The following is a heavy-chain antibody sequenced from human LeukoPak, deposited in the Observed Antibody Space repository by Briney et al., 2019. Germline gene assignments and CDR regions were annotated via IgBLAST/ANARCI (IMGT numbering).Heavy chain of an antibody. D-gene: IGHD4-17*01. CDR1: AFTFSSYW. Sequence: GGSLRLSCAASAFTFSSYWMSWVRQAPGKGLEWVANIKQDGSEKYYVDSVKGRFTISRDNAKNSLYLQMNSLRAEDTAVYYCARAPTVTTSYYYYMDVWGKGTTVTVCS. V-gene: IGHV3-7*01. CDR2: IKQDGSEK. CDR3: ARAPTVTTSYYYYMDV. J-gene: IGHJ6*03.